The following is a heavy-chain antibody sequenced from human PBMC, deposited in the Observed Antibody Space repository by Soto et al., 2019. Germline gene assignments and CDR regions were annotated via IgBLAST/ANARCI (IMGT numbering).Heavy chain of an antibody. D-gene: IGHD3-10*02. V-gene: IGHV4-4*02. CDR3: ASVRGGYYYAMDV. CDR2: IYHSGST. CDR1: GGSISSSNW. J-gene: IGHJ6*02. Sequence: SETLSLTYAVSGGSISSSNWWSWVRQPPGKGLEWIGEIYHSGSTNYNPSLKSRVTISVDKSKNQFSLKLSSVTAADTAVYYCASVRGGYYYAMDVWGQGTTVTVS.